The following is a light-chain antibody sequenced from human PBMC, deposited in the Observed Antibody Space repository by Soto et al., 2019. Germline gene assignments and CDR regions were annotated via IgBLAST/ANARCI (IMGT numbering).Light chain of an antibody. Sequence: IPLTQSPSSLSASVGDRVTITCRASQGISSYLAWYQQNPGKAPKLLIYGASTLEGGVPFRFSGSGSGTDFTLIISSVQPEDFATYYCQQLNSYPITFGQGTRLEIK. CDR1: QGISSY. CDR3: QQLNSYPIT. CDR2: GAS. J-gene: IGKJ5*01. V-gene: IGKV1-9*01.